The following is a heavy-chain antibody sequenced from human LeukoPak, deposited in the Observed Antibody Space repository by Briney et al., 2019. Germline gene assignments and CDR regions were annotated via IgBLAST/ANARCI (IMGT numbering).Heavy chain of an antibody. CDR2: ISSSSSYI. CDR3: ARIVYCSSTSCPSPIY. V-gene: IGHV3-21*01. D-gene: IGHD2-2*01. J-gene: IGHJ4*02. Sequence: GVLRLSCAASGFTFSSYSMNWVRQAPGKGLEWVSSISSSSSYIYYADSVKGRFTISRDNAKNSLYLQMNSLRAEDTAVYYCARIVYCSSTSCPSPIYWGQGTLVTVSS. CDR1: GFTFSSYS.